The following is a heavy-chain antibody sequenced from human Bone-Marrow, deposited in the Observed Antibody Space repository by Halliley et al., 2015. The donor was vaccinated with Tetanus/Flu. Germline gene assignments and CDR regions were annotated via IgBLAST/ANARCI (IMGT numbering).Heavy chain of an antibody. CDR2: IGNAADA. Sequence: WVSTIGNAADAYYVDSVRGRFPISRENARNSLYLEMKSLRAEDTALYYCARDRGGGYYGMDVWGQGTTVTVSS. D-gene: IGHD3-10*01. CDR3: ARDRGGGYYGMDV. V-gene: IGHV3-13*01. J-gene: IGHJ6*01.